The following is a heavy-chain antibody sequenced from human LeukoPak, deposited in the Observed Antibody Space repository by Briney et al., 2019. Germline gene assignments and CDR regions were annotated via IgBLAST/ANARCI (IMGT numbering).Heavy chain of an antibody. Sequence: SETLSLTCTVPGGSISSGDYCWSWIRQPPGKGLEWIGYIYYSGSTYYNPSLKSRVTISVDTSKNQFSLKLSSVTAADTAVYYCARDPGSNYDLPAFDIWGQGTMVTVSS. D-gene: IGHD4-11*01. CDR3: ARDPGSNYDLPAFDI. V-gene: IGHV4-30-4*08. J-gene: IGHJ3*02. CDR2: IYYSGST. CDR1: GGSISSGDYC.